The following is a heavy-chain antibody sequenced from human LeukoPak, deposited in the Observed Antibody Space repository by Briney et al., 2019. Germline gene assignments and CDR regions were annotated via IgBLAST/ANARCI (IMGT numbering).Heavy chain of an antibody. D-gene: IGHD2-15*01. CDR3: AKVAVGYCSGGSRLNDY. Sequence: GGSLRLSCAASGFTFSSYGMHWVRQAPGKGLEWVAVIWYDGSNKYYADSVKGRFTISRDNSKNTLYLQMNSLRAEDTAVYYCAKVAVGYCSGGSRLNDYWGQGTLVTVSS. CDR2: IWYDGSNK. V-gene: IGHV3-33*06. CDR1: GFTFSSYG. J-gene: IGHJ4*02.